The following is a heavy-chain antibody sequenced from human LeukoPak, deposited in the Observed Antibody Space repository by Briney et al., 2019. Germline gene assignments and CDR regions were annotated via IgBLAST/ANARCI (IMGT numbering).Heavy chain of an antibody. CDR3: AKWLRFWTAIDY. CDR2: ISSSGSTI. J-gene: IGHJ4*02. D-gene: IGHD5-12*01. CDR1: GFTFSSYE. V-gene: IGHV3-48*03. Sequence: RGSLRLSCAASGFTFSSYEMNWVRQAPGKGLEWVSYISSSGSTIYYADSVKGRFTISRDNAKNSLYLQMNSLRAEDTAVYYCAKWLRFWTAIDYWGQGTLVTVSS.